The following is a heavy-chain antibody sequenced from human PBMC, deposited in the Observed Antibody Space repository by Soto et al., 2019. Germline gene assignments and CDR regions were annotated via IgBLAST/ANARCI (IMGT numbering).Heavy chain of an antibody. CDR2: IYWDDDK. CDR1: GFSLTTSGVG. CDR3: AHRVLRTVFGLVTTTAIYFDF. D-gene: IGHD3-3*01. V-gene: IGHV2-5*02. Sequence: QITLKESGPTVVKPTETLTLTCTFSGFSLTTSGVGVGWVRQSPGKAPEWLALIYWDDDKRYSTSLNSRLIITKDTSMDQVVLTMANVDTADTATYYCAHRVLRTVFGLVTTTAIYFDFWGPGTPVVVSS. J-gene: IGHJ4*02.